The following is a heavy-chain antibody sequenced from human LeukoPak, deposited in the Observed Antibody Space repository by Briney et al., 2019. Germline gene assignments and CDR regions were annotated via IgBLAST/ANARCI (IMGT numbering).Heavy chain of an antibody. J-gene: IGHJ6*02. Sequence: ASVNVSRKSSGYTFTSYGISWVRQAPGQGLEWMGWISAYNGNTNYAQKLQGRVTMTTDTSTSTAYMELRSLRSDDTDVYYCARDSHYYGSGSYYRPYYYGMDVWGQGTTVTVSS. CDR2: ISAYNGNT. CDR1: GYTFTSYG. CDR3: ARDSHYYGSGSYYRPYYYGMDV. D-gene: IGHD3-10*01. V-gene: IGHV1-18*01.